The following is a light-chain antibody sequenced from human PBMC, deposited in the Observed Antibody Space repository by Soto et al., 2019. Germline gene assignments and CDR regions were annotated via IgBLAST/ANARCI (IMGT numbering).Light chain of an antibody. Sequence: VLTQSPATLSLSPGERATLSCRASQSVSSYLAWYQQKRGQAPRLLIYGASTRATGIPARFSGSGSVTEFTLTISSLQSEDFAVYYCQQYNNWPITFGQGTRLEIK. CDR3: QQYNNWPIT. CDR1: QSVSSY. CDR2: GAS. V-gene: IGKV3D-15*01. J-gene: IGKJ5*01.